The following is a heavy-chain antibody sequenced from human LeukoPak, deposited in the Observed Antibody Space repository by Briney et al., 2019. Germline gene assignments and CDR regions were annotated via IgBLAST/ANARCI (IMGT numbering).Heavy chain of an antibody. CDR1: GFTFSSYG. V-gene: IGHV3-30*02. CDR3: TKDHYSNYLYYFDY. D-gene: IGHD4-11*01. J-gene: IGHJ4*02. Sequence: GGSLRLSCAASGFTFSSYGMHWVRQAPGKGLEWVAFIRYDGATKYYRDSVKGRFTISRDNSKNTLYLQMNSLRAEDTAVYYCTKDHYSNYLYYFDYWGQGALVTASS. CDR2: IRYDGATK.